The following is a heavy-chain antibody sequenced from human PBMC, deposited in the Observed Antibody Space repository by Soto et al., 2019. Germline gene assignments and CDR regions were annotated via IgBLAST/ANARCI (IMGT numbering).Heavy chain of an antibody. V-gene: IGHV4-4*02. Sequence: SATMARTGDVAGGSITTSVLWTWVRQLQGRVLEWIGEIAHDGHTNYNPSLSGRVTMSVDLSNSQFSLNVSSVNAADTAVYFCAGGRDYDYWGQGTLVTVS. CDR1: GGSITTSVL. CDR3: AGGRDYDY. CDR2: IAHDGHT. J-gene: IGHJ4*02. D-gene: IGHD1-26*01.